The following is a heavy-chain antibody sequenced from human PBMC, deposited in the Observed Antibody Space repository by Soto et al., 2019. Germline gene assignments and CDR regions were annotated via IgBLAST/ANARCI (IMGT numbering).Heavy chain of an antibody. V-gene: IGHV3-48*01. D-gene: IGHD2-15*01. CDR3: ARDKGRSPLDY. CDR2: ISSSSSNI. Sequence: EVQLVESGGGLVQPGGSLRLSCAASGFTFNNYSMNWVRQAPGKGLEWVSYISSSSSNIYSADSVKGRFTISRDNAKNTLYLQMNSLRAEDTAVYYCARDKGRSPLDYWGQGTLVTVSS. J-gene: IGHJ4*02. CDR1: GFTFNNYS.